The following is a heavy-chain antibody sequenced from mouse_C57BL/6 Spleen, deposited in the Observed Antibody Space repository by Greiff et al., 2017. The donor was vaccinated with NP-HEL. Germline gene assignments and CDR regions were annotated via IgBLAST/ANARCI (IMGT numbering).Heavy chain of an antibody. Sequence: VQGVESGPELVKPGASVKISCKASGYAFSSSWMNWVKQRPGKGLEWIGRIYPGDGDTNYNGKFKGKATLTADKSSSTAYMQLSSLTSEDSAVYFCARDWDGGWGQGTTLTVSS. CDR1: GYAFSSSW. V-gene: IGHV1-82*01. D-gene: IGHD4-1*01. CDR3: ARDWDGG. J-gene: IGHJ2*01. CDR2: IYPGDGDT.